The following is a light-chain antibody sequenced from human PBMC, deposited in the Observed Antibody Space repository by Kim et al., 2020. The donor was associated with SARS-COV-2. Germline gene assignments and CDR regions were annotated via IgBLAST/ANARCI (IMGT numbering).Light chain of an antibody. Sequence: DIQMTQSPSSLSASVGDRVTITCRASQSISTYLNWYQQKPGKAPKFLIHAASSLQSGVPSRFSGSGSGTEFTLTISSLQPEDFATYYCQQSYNTPRTFGQGTTVESK. CDR1: QSISTY. V-gene: IGKV1-39*01. CDR3: QQSYNTPRT. CDR2: AAS. J-gene: IGKJ1*01.